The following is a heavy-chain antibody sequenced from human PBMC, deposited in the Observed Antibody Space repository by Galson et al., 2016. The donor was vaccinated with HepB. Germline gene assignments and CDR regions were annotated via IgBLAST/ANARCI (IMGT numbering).Heavy chain of an antibody. V-gene: IGHV3-72*01. Sequence: SLRLSCAGSGFSFSDYYMDWVRQAPGKGLEWVGRIRNNRNNTITEYAAPVIGRFAISRDDSRNSVDLQMNTLKTEDTAGYYCARMANGCDSDWGQGTLGTISS. CDR1: GFSFSDYY. J-gene: IGHJ4*02. D-gene: IGHD2-8*01. CDR2: IRNNRNNTIT. CDR3: ARMANGCDSD.